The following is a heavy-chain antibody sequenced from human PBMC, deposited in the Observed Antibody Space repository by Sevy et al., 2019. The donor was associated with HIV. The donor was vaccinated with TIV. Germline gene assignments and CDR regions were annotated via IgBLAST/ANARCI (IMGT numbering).Heavy chain of an antibody. Sequence: GGSLRLSCAASGFTFSDYAMHWVRLVPGKGLEWVSGISWNSGAIGYADSVKGRFTISRDNAKNSLHLQMNSLRVEDTALYYCGRAQGYCVVNSCFGASINAFDIWGQGTMVTVSS. J-gene: IGHJ3*02. D-gene: IGHD2-2*01. CDR1: GFTFSDYA. V-gene: IGHV3-9*01. CDR2: ISWNSGAI. CDR3: GRAQGYCVVNSCFGASINAFDI.